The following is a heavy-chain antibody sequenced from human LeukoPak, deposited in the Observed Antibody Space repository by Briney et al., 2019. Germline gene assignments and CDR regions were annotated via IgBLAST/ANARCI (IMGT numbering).Heavy chain of an antibody. D-gene: IGHD3-9*01. Sequence: GGSLRLSCAASGFTFSSFWMSWVRQAPGKGLEWVANINQDGSGKYFVDSVKGRFTISRDNAKNSLYLQMNSLRAEDTAVYYCARAGYYDVFTGYFDWGQGTLVTVSS. V-gene: IGHV3-7*01. J-gene: IGHJ4*02. CDR2: INQDGSGK. CDR3: ARAGYYDVFTGYFD. CDR1: GFTFSSFW.